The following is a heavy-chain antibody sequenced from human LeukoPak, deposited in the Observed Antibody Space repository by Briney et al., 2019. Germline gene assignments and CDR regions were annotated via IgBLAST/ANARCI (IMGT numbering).Heavy chain of an antibody. CDR1: GFSFTNYA. J-gene: IGHJ5*02. Sequence: GGSLRLSCTGSGFSFTNYAMHWVRQAPGEGLEWVAVISYDESKIYYADSVKGRFTISRDNAKNTVYLEMNSLSVEDTATYYCIRDFRSADLWGQGTLVTVTS. CDR2: ISYDESKI. CDR3: IRDFRSADL. V-gene: IGHV3-30*03.